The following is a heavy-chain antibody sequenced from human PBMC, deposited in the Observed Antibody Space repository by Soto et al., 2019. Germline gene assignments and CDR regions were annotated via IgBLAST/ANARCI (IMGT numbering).Heavy chain of an antibody. Sequence: ASVKVSCKASGYTFTSYGISWVRQAPGQGLEWMGWISAYNGNTNYAQKLQGRVTMTTDTSTSTAYMELRSLRSDDTAVYYCARDRPYYDSSGYSPFDYWGQGTLVTVSS. J-gene: IGHJ4*02. D-gene: IGHD3-22*01. CDR3: ARDRPYYDSSGYSPFDY. CDR1: GYTFTSYG. CDR2: ISAYNGNT. V-gene: IGHV1-18*04.